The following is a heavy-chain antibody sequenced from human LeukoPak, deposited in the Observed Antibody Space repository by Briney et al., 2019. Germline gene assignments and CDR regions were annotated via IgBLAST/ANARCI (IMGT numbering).Heavy chain of an antibody. J-gene: IGHJ5*02. CDR1: GYTFTSYD. CDR3: ARRRIARYWFDP. CDR2: MNPNSGNT. Sequence: ASVKVSCKASGYTFTSYDINWVRQATGQGLEWMGWMNPNSGNTGYAQKFQGRVTITRNTSISTAYRELSSLRSEHTAVYYCARRRIARYWFDPWGQGTLVTVSS. V-gene: IGHV1-8*03. D-gene: IGHD2-15*01.